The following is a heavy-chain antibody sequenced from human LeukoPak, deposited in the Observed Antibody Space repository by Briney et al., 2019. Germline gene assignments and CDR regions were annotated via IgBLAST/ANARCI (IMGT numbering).Heavy chain of an antibody. D-gene: IGHD1-26*01. CDR2: ISAYNGNT. CDR1: GYTFTSYG. CDR3: ARDYRGSFDAFDI. Sequence: GASVKVSCKASGYTFTSYGISWVRQAPGQGLEWMGWISAYNGNTNYAQKFQGRVTITADESTSTAYMELSSLRSEDTAVYYCARDYRGSFDAFDIWGQGTMVTVSS. V-gene: IGHV1-18*01. J-gene: IGHJ3*02.